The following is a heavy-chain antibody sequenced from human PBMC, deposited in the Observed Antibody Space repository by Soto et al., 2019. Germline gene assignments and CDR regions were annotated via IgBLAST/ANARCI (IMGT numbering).Heavy chain of an antibody. CDR2: IYYSGSP. CDR3: ARGLRPYGMDV. CDR1: GGSISSGDYY. Sequence: PSETLSLTCTVSGGSISSGDYYWSWIRQPPGKGLEWIGYIYYSGSPYYNPSLKSRVTISVDTSKNQFSLKLSSVTAAGTAVYYCARGLRPYGMDVWGQGTTVTVSS. V-gene: IGHV4-30-4*01. D-gene: IGHD4-17*01. J-gene: IGHJ6*02.